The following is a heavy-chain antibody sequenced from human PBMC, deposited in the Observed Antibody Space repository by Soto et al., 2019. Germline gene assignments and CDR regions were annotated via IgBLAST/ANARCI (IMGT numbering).Heavy chain of an antibody. J-gene: IGHJ4*02. CDR1: QFSFSSYW. CDR3: VREPWGFSGTWYDY. CDR2: INHDGSKT. D-gene: IGHD6-13*01. V-gene: IGHV3-74*01. Sequence: GGSLRLSCAASQFSFSSYWMHWVRQVPGKGPAWVSRINHDGSKTEYADSVKGRFTISRDNTNNALYLQMNSLRVEDTAMYYCVREPWGFSGTWYDYWGQGTLVTVSS.